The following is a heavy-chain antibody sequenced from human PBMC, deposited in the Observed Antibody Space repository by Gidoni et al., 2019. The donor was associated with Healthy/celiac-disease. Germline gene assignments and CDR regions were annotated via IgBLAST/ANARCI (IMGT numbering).Heavy chain of an antibody. CDR3: AREEMHYYGSPDNYFDY. J-gene: IGHJ4*02. Sequence: QAPGKGLEWVANIKQDGSEKYYVDSVKGRFTISRDNAKNSLYLQMNSLRAEDTAVYYCAREEMHYYGSPDNYFDYWGQGTLVTVSS. V-gene: IGHV3-7*01. CDR2: IKQDGSEK. D-gene: IGHD3-10*01.